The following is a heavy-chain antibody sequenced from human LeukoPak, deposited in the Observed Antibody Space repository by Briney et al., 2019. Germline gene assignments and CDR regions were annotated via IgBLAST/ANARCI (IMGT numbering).Heavy chain of an antibody. CDR2: IYHSGST. CDR3: ARERGSLGDYTWWFDP. J-gene: IGHJ5*02. V-gene: IGHV4-38-2*02. CDR1: GYSISSGYY. D-gene: IGHD4-17*01. Sequence: PSETLSLTCTVSGYSISSGYYWGWIRQPPGKGLEWIGSIYHSGSTYYNPSLKSRVTISVDTSKNQFSLKLSSVTAADTAVYYCARERGSLGDYTWWFDPWGQGTLVTVSS.